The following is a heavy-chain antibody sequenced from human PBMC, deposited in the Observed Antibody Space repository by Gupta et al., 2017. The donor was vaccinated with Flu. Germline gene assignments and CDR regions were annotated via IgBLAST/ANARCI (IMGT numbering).Heavy chain of an antibody. CDR3: AKDLSKSGSYYDWFDP. V-gene: IGHV3-23*01. CDR2: ISGSGGST. CDR1: GFTFSSYA. J-gene: IGHJ5*02. Sequence: EVQLLESGGGLVQPGGSMRLSCAASGFTFSSYAMSWVRQAPGKGLEWVSAISGSGGSTYYADSVKGRFTISRDNSKNTLYLQMNSLRAEDTAVYYCAKDLSKSGSYYDWFDPWGQGTLVTVSS. D-gene: IGHD1-26*01.